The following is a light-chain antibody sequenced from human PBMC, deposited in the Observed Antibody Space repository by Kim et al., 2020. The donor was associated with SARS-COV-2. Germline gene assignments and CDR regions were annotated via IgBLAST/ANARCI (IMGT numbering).Light chain of an antibody. CDR1: QGISNA. V-gene: IGKV1-9*01. CDR2: GAS. Sequence: DIQLTQSPSFLSASVGDRVTITCRASQGISNALAWYQQRPGKAPTLLIYGASTLLSGVPSRFSGSGSGAEFSLTISSLQAEDFATYFCQQSNSFPRTFGQGTRLEIK. CDR3: QQSNSFPRT. J-gene: IGKJ5*01.